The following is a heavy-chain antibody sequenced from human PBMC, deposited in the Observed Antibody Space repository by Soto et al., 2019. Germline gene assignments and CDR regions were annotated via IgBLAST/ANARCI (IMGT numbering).Heavy chain of an antibody. CDR3: ARDHSISSSGAWWLDP. CDR1: GYTFTSND. D-gene: IGHD6-13*01. V-gene: IGHV1-46*01. J-gene: IGHJ5*02. CDR2: INPSGGNT. Sequence: ASVKVSCKASGYTFTSNDIHWVRRAPGQGLEWMGTINPSGGNTNYAQKFQGRVTMTRDTSTSTVYMDLRSLTSEDTAVYYCARDHSISSSGAWWLDPWGQGTLVTVSS.